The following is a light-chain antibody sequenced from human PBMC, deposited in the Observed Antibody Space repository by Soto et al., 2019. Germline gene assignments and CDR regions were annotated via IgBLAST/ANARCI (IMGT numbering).Light chain of an antibody. CDR1: QSVSSY. V-gene: IGKV3D-7*01. CDR2: GAS. CDR3: QQDYNF. Sequence: EIVLTQSPATLSLSPGERATLSCRASQSVSSYLAWYQQKPGQAPRLLIYGASTRATGIPARFSGSGSGTDFTLTIRSLQPEDFAVHYCQQDYNFFGGGTKVDIK. J-gene: IGKJ4*01.